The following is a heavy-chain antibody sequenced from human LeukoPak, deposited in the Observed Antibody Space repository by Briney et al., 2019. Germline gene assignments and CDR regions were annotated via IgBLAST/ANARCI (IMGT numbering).Heavy chain of an antibody. CDR1: GYTFPSYG. V-gene: IGHV1-18*01. D-gene: IGHD2-2*01. CDR3: ARDGEDIVVVPAAMSGGRDYYYYYYMDV. Sequence: GASVKVSCKASGYTFPSYGISWVRQAPGQGLEWMGWISGHNGNTNYAQKLQGRVTMTTDTSTSTAYMELRSLRSGDTAVYYCARDGEDIVVVPAAMSGGRDYYYYYYMDVWGKGTTVTISS. J-gene: IGHJ6*03. CDR2: ISGHNGNT.